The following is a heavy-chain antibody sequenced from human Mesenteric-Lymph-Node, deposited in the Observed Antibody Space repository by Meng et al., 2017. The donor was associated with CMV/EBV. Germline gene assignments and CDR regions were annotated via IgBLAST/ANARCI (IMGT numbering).Heavy chain of an antibody. V-gene: IGHV3-53*01. CDR2: IYNVGST. CDR3: ARRDGYNYFDY. J-gene: IGHJ4*02. CDR1: GFAVTNTH. Sequence: GESLKISYAASGFAVTNTHMSWVRQAPGKGLEWVSLIYNVGSTYYADSVKGRFTISRDTSKNTLYLDMDNLRADDTAVYYCARRDGYNYFDYWGQGILVTVSS. D-gene: IGHD5-24*01.